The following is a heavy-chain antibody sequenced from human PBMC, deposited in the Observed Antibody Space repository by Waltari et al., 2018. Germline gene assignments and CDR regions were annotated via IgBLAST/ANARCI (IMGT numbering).Heavy chain of an antibody. J-gene: IGHJ4*02. D-gene: IGHD4-17*01. CDR3: ARDEVRDYGGIGFDY. CDR1: GGTFSSYA. CDR2: SIPIFVTA. V-gene: IGHV1-69*13. Sequence: QVQLVQSGAEVKKPGSSVKVSCKASGGTFSSYAIRRVRPAPGQGLEWMGGSIPIFVTANYSQKFQGRVTVTADESTSAADMELSSLSSEYTAVCYCARDEVRDYGGIGFDYWGQGTLVTVSS.